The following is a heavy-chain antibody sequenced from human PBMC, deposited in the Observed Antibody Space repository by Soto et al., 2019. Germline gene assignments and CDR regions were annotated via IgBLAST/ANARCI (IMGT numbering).Heavy chain of an antibody. D-gene: IGHD6-13*01. Sequence: PSETLSLTCAVYGESFSGYYWSWIRQPPGKGLEWIGEIHDSGSTNYNPSLKSRLIISVDTSRNQFSLKLSSVTAADTAVYYCAGGVRRPSIWYSDYVGQGTLVTISS. CDR2: IHDSGST. CDR1: GESFSGYY. V-gene: IGHV4-34*01. J-gene: IGHJ4*02. CDR3: AGGVRRPSIWYSDY.